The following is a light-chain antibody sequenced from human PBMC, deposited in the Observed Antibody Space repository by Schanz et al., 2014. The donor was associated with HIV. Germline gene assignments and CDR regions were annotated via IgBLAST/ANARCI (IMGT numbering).Light chain of an antibody. CDR3: KSYRNNNYGTLVV. CDR1: SSDVGGYNY. Sequence: QSALTQPASVSGSPGQSITISCTGTSSDVGGYNYVSWYQQHPGKAPKLMIYDVSNRPSGVSNRFSGSKSGNTASLTISGLQAEDEADYYCKSYRNNNYGTLVVFGGGTKLTVL. CDR2: DVS. V-gene: IGLV2-14*03. J-gene: IGLJ2*01.